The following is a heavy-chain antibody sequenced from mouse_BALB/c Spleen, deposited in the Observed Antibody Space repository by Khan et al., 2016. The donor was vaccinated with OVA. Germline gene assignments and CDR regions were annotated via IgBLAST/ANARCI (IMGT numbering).Heavy chain of an antibody. CDR2: INYSGNT. V-gene: IGHV3-2*02. Sequence: VQLKESGPGLVKPSQSLSLTCTVTGYSITSEYAWNWIRQFPGSKLEWMGYINYSGNTRFNPSLKSRTSITRDTSKNQFFLQLNSVTTEDTATYYCARKDYDDYDPFPYWGQGTLVTVSA. D-gene: IGHD2-4*01. CDR3: ARKDYDDYDPFPY. CDR1: GYSITSEYA. J-gene: IGHJ3*01.